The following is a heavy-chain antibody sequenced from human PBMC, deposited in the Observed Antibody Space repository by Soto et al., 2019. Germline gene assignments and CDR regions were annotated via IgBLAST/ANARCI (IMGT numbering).Heavy chain of an antibody. CDR3: ARHRNYYGSGSYYRGIDY. CDR2: IYYSGST. CDR1: GGSISSSSYY. Sequence: QLQLQESGPGLVKPSETLSLTCTVSGGSISSSSYYWGWIRQPPGKGLEWIGSIYYSGSTYYNPSLKSRVTISVDTSKNQFSLKLSSVTAADTAVYYCARHRNYYGSGSYYRGIDYWGQGTLVTVSS. J-gene: IGHJ4*02. V-gene: IGHV4-39*01. D-gene: IGHD3-10*01.